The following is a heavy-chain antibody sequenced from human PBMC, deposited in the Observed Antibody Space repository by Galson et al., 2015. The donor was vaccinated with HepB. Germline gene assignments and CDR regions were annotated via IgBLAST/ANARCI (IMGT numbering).Heavy chain of an antibody. CDR3: ASLTRGAGTNWFDP. CDR1: GFTFSSYS. CDR2: ISSSSSYT. D-gene: IGHD6-13*01. Sequence: SLRLSCAASGFTFSSYSMNWVRQAPGKGLEWVSYISSSSSYTNYADSVKGRFTISRDNAKNSLYLQMNSLRAEDTAVYYCASLTRGAGTNWFDPWGQGTLVTVSS. J-gene: IGHJ5*02. V-gene: IGHV3-21*05.